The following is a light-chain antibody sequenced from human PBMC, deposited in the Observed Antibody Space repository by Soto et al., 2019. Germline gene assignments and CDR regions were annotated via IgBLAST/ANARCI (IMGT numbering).Light chain of an antibody. CDR1: SSDVGGYDY. Sequence: QSALTQPRSVSGSPGHSVTISCTGTSSDVGGYDYVSWYQQHPGKAPKLIIYDVTERPSGVPDRFSGSKSGNTASLTISGLQAEDEADYYCCSYAGSYTSMFGGGTKVTVL. V-gene: IGLV2-11*01. CDR2: DVT. J-gene: IGLJ3*02. CDR3: CSYAGSYTSM.